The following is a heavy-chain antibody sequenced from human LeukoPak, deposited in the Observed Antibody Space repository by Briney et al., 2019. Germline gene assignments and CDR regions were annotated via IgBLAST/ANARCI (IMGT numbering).Heavy chain of an antibody. CDR2: IIPIFGTA. V-gene: IGHV1-69*05. J-gene: IGHJ3*02. Sequence: SVKVSYKASGGTFSSYAISWVRQAPGQGLEWMGGIIPIFGTANYAQKFQGRVTITTDESTSTAYMELSSLRSEDTAVYYCASGNSGYGDAFDIWGQGTMVTVSS. CDR3: ASGNSGYGDAFDI. D-gene: IGHD5-12*01. CDR1: GGTFSSYA.